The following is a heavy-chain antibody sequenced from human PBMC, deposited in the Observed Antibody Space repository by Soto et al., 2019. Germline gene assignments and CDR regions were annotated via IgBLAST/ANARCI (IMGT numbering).Heavy chain of an antibody. V-gene: IGHV1-46*01. CDR2: INPAGGTT. CDR3: ALKVVTYYDN. D-gene: IGHD2-21*02. CDR1: GYSFTSTY. J-gene: IGHJ4*02. Sequence: QVQLVQSGAEVKKPGASVRISCRASGYSFTSTYVHWVRQAPGQGPEGMGIINPAGGTTSYAHKFQGRLAITSDTSTDTVFMDLNDLTSEDTAVYFCALKVVTYYDNWGQGTLLTVSS.